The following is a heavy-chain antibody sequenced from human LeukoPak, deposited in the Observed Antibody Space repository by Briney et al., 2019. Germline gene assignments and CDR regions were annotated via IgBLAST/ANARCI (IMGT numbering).Heavy chain of an antibody. J-gene: IGHJ6*03. D-gene: IGHD1-26*01. Sequence: SVKVSCKASGGTFSSYAISWVRQAPGQGLEWMGRIIPILGIANYAQKFQGRVTITADKSTSTAYMELSSLRSEDTAVYYCARSIVGASREDYYYYYYMDVWGKGTTVTVSS. V-gene: IGHV1-69*04. CDR2: IIPILGIA. CDR1: GGTFSSYA. CDR3: ARSIVGASREDYYYYYYMDV.